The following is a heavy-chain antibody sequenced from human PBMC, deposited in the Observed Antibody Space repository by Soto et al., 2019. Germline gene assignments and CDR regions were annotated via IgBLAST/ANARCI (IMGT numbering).Heavy chain of an antibody. CDR3: ARDPLPTDDYGDYNPDY. J-gene: IGHJ4*02. CDR1: GYTFTSYG. D-gene: IGHD4-17*01. V-gene: IGHV1-18*01. Sequence: QVQLVQSGAEVKKPGASVKVSCKASGYTFTSYGISWVRQAPGQGLEWMGWISAYNGNTNYAQKLQGRVTMTTDTSTRTAYMELKSLRSDDTAVYYCARDPLPTDDYGDYNPDYWGQGTLVTVSS. CDR2: ISAYNGNT.